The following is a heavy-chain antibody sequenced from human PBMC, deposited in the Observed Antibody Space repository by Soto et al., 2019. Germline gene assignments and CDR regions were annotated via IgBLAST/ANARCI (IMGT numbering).Heavy chain of an antibody. CDR2: IYSGGYT. D-gene: IGHD2-15*01. Sequence: GSLRLSCAVFGFTVSNNYMSWVRQAPGKGLEGVSVIYSGGYTAYGDSVKGRFTISRDNSKNSVYLQINSLRAEDTAVYFCARDCSGGSCYPGMDVWGQGTTVTVSS. CDR1: GFTVSNNY. CDR3: ARDCSGGSCYPGMDV. J-gene: IGHJ6*02. V-gene: IGHV3-53*01.